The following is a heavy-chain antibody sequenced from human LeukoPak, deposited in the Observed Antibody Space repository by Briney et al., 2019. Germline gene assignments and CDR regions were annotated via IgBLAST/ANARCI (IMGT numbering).Heavy chain of an antibody. CDR2: ISSSSSYI. V-gene: IGHV3-21*01. Sequence: GGSLRLSCAASGFTFSSYSMNWVRQAPGKGLEWVSSISSSSSYIYYPDSVKGRFTISRDNAKNSLYLQMNSLRAEDTAVYYCARESQDYWGQGTLVTVSS. CDR3: ARESQDY. J-gene: IGHJ4*02. CDR1: GFTFSSYS.